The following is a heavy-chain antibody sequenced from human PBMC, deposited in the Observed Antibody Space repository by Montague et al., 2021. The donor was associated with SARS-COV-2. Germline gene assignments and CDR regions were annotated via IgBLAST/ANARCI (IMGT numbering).Heavy chain of an antibody. Sequence: SETLSLTCSVSGDSIRSSGYYWGWIRQPPGKGLEWIGTVYYSGSTNYNPSLKSRVTMPVDTSKNQFSLELRSVTAAGTAVYYCARLGFVELWLNLGWFDPWGQGTLVTVSS. CDR3: ARLGFVELWLNLGWFDP. J-gene: IGHJ5*02. CDR1: GDSIRSSGYY. CDR2: VYYSGST. V-gene: IGHV4-39*01. D-gene: IGHD3-16*02.